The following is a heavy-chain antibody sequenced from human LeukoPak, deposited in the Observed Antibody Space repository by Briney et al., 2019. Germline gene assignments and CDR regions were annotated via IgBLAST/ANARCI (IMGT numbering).Heavy chain of an antibody. CDR2: ISWNSGSI. D-gene: IGHD6-13*01. CDR3: AKDLSAAGTY. CDR1: GFTFDDYA. Sequence: GGSLRLSCAASGFTFDDYAMHWVRQAPGKGLEWVSGISWNSGSIGYADSVKGRLTISRDNAKNSLYLQMNSLRAEDTALYYCAKDLSAAGTYWGQGTLVTVSS. V-gene: IGHV3-9*01. J-gene: IGHJ4*02.